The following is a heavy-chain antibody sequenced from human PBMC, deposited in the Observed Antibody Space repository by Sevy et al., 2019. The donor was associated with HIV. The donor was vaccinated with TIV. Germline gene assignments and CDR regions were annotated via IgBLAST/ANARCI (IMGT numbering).Heavy chain of an antibody. V-gene: IGHV1-2*02. CDR3: ARADIVVVPAATGGVYYYYGMDV. Sequence: ASVKVSCKASGYTFTGYYMHWVRQAPGQGLEWMGWINPNSGGTNYAQKFQGRVTMTRDTSISTGYMELSRLRSDDTAMYYCARADIVVVPAATGGVYYYYGMDVWGQGTTVTVSS. CDR2: INPNSGGT. J-gene: IGHJ6*02. CDR1: GYTFTGYY. D-gene: IGHD2-2*01.